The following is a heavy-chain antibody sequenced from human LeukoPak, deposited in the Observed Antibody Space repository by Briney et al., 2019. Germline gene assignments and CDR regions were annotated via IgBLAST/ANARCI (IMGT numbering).Heavy chain of an antibody. J-gene: IGHJ5*02. D-gene: IGHD3-10*01. CDR2: IYPGDSQT. CDR1: GFSFTDYW. V-gene: IGHV5-51*01. Sequence: GESLKISFKGSGFSFTDYWIGWVRQMPGKDLEWMGLIYPGDSQTRYSPSFQGQVTLSVDKSISTAYLQWTSLMAPDTAMYYCARFRFYGSGSYYNHWGQGTLVTVSS. CDR3: ARFRFYGSGSYYNH.